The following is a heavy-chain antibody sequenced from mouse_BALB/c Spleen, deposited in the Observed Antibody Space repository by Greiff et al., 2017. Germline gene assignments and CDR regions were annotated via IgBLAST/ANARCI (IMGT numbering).Heavy chain of an antibody. D-gene: IGHD1-1*01. V-gene: IGHV2-9*02. CDR2: IWAGGST. CDR3: ARDYYYGSRDWYFDV. J-gene: IGHJ1*01. CDR1: GFSLTSYG. Sequence: QVQLQQSGPGLVAPSQSLSITCTVSGFSLTSYGVHWVRQPPGKGLEWLGVIWAGGSTNYNSALMSRLSISKDNSKSQVFLKMNSLQTDDTAMYYCARDYYYGSRDWYFDVWGAGTTVTVSS.